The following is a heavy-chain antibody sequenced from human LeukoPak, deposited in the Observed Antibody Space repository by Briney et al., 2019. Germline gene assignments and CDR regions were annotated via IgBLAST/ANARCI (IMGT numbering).Heavy chain of an antibody. Sequence: QPGGSLRLSCAASGFTFSSYAMSWVRQAPGKGLEWVSAISGSGGSTYYADSVKGRFTISRDNSKNTLYLQMNSLRAEDTAVYYCAKVWRRGYSYGYDAFDIWGQGTMVTVSS. CDR1: GFTFSSYA. CDR3: AKVWRRGYSYGYDAFDI. D-gene: IGHD5-18*01. CDR2: ISGSGGST. J-gene: IGHJ3*02. V-gene: IGHV3-23*01.